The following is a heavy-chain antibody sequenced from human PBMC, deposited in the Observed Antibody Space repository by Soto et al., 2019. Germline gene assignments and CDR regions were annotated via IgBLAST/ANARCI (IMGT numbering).Heavy chain of an antibody. J-gene: IGHJ6*03. D-gene: IGHD2-21*01. CDR1: GYSFTSYW. V-gene: IGHV5-10-1*01. CDR3: ARFPRELVAIIYYCNMEG. CDR2: IEPSDSYT. Sequence: PVGSLRISCKCSGYSFTSYWISWVRQMPGKGLEWMGRIEPSDSYTNYSPSFQGHVTISADKSISTAYLQWSSLKASDTAMYYCARFPRELVAIIYYCNMEGWGQGTTVTVSS.